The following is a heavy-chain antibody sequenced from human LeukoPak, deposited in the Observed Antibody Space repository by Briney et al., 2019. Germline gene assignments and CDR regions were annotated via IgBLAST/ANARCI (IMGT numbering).Heavy chain of an antibody. CDR1: GGSISSYY. CDR3: ARSQLEQTETYDYVWGSYQLPGNFDY. J-gene: IGHJ4*02. V-gene: IGHV4-4*07. Sequence: SETLSLTCTVSGGSISSYYWSWIRQPAGKGLEWIGRIYTSGSTNYNPSLKSRVTMSVDTSKNQFSLKLSSVTAADTAVYYFARSQLEQTETYDYVWGSYQLPGNFDYWGQGTLVTVSS. D-gene: IGHD3-16*02. CDR2: IYTSGST.